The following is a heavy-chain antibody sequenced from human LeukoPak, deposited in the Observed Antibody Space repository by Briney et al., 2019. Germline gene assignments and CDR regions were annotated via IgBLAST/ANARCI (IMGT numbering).Heavy chain of an antibody. D-gene: IGHD3-3*01. J-gene: IGHJ6*03. CDR3: ARDGAYDFWSGYLRDYYYYYYMDV. V-gene: IGHV3-21*01. CDR1: GFTFSSYS. CDR2: ISSSSSYI. Sequence: PGGSLRLSCAASGFTFSSYSMNWVRQAPGKGLERVSSISSSSSYIYYADLVKGRFTISRDNAKNSLYLQMNSLRAEDTAVYYCARDGAYDFWSGYLRDYYYYYYMDVWGKGTTVTVSS.